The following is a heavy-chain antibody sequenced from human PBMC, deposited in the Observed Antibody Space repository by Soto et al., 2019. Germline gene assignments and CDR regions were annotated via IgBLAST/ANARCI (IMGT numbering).Heavy chain of an antibody. CDR1: GFTFSVYA. Sequence: EVQLLESGGGLVQPGGSLRLSCSASGFTFSVYAMGWVRQAPGKGLEWVSTINTSGGNTDYADSVKGRFTISSANSKNNLFLQMNRLIAEVTAVYYCAKLSYGDPADYWGQGTLVTVSS. D-gene: IGHD4-17*01. J-gene: IGHJ4*02. V-gene: IGHV3-23*01. CDR2: INTSGGNT. CDR3: AKLSYGDPADY.